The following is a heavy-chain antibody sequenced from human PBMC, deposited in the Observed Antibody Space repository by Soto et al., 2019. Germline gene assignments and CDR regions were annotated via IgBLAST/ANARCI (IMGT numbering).Heavy chain of an antibody. Sequence: SETLSLTCAVSGCSFTSNNWWTWVRQPPGQGLEWIGEIYRTGTTNYNPSLKSRVTISLDKSENQFSLKVASLAAADTAVYYCASRDPGTSVDYWGQGTLVTVSS. CDR1: GCSFTSNNW. CDR3: ASRDPGTSVDY. J-gene: IGHJ4*02. V-gene: IGHV4-4*02. CDR2: IYRTGTT. D-gene: IGHD1-7*01.